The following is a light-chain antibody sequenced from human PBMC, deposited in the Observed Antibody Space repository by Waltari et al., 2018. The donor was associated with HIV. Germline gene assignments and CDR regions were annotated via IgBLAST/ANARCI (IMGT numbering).Light chain of an antibody. CDR1: SSDVGGYNY. Sequence: QSALTQPRSVSGSPGPSVTISCTVTSSDVGGYNYVSWYQQHPGKAPKLMIYDVSKRPSGVPDRFSGSKSGNTASLTISGLQAEDEADYYCCSYAGSYVFGTGTKVTVL. CDR2: DVS. CDR3: CSYAGSYV. V-gene: IGLV2-11*01. J-gene: IGLJ1*01.